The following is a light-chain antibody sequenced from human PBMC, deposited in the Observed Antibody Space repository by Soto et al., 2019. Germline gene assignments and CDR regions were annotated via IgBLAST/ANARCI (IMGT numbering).Light chain of an antibody. J-gene: IGKJ1*01. Sequence: EIVVTQSPATLSVSRGERATLSCRASQSVSSNLAWYQQKPGQAPRLLIYGASTRATGIPARFSGSGSGTEFTLTLSSLQSEDFAVYCCQQYNNWPAWTFGQGTKVEIK. CDR1: QSVSSN. CDR3: QQYNNWPAWT. V-gene: IGKV3-15*01. CDR2: GAS.